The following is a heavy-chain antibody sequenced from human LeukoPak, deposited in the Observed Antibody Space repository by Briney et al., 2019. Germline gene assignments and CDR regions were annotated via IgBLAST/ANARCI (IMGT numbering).Heavy chain of an antibody. D-gene: IGHD5-18*01. CDR1: GFTFSSYA. CDR2: IGGSGGST. Sequence: GGSLRLSCAASGFTFSSYAMSWVRQAPGKGLEWVSAIGGSGGSTYYADSVKGRFTISRDNSKNTLYLQMNSLRAEDTAVYYCASRRGYSYYYFDYWGQGTLVTVSS. V-gene: IGHV3-23*01. CDR3: ASRRGYSYYYFDY. J-gene: IGHJ4*02.